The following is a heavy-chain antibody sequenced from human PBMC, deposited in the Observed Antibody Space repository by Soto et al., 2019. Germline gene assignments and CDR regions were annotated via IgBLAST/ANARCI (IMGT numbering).Heavy chain of an antibody. D-gene: IGHD1-1*01. CDR1: S. J-gene: IGHJ4*02. CDR2: INPDAIST. Sequence: SMSCVRQVPVKGPEWVSRINPDAISTKYAASVKGQFTISRDHAKNTLYLQMNALRVEDTCVYYCTKGPLTNSTGQGSSWGEGT. CDR3: TKGPLTNSTGQGSS. V-gene: IGHV3-74*01.